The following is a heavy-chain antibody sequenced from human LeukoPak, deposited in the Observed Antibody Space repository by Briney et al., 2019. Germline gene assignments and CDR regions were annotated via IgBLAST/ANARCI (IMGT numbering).Heavy chain of an antibody. V-gene: IGHV1-2*02. CDR3: AREGDWNAVDY. CDR2: INPNSGGT. J-gene: IGHJ4*02. Sequence: ASEKVSCKASGYTFTGYYMHWVRQAPGQGLEWRVWINPNSGGTNYAQKFQGRVTMTRDTSISTAYMELSRLRSDDTAVYYCAREGDWNAVDYWGQGTLVTVSS. D-gene: IGHD1-1*01. CDR1: GYTFTGYY.